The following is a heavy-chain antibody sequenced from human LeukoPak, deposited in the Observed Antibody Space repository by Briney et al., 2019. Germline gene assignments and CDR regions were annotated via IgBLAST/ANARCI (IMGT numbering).Heavy chain of an antibody. CDR2: IFYNGNT. Sequence: PSETLSLTCTVSGGSILDSTYYWAWIRQPPGKGLEWIATIFYNGNTHYSPSLKSRVTMSVDTVKNQFSLNLNSVTAADTAVYYCARQSSGYYYGWFDPWGQGTLVTVSS. V-gene: IGHV4-39*01. J-gene: IGHJ5*02. D-gene: IGHD3-22*01. CDR3: ARQSSGYYYGWFDP. CDR1: GGSILDSTYY.